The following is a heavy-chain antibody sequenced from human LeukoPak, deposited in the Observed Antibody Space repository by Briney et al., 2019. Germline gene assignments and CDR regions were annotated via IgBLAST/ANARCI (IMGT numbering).Heavy chain of an antibody. CDR2: IYHSGST. CDR3: ARERGTGYYYYYGMDV. J-gene: IGHJ6*04. D-gene: IGHD1-14*01. Sequence: SETLSLTCAVSGYSINSGYYWGWIRQPPGKGLEWIGSIYHSGSTYYNPSLKSRVTISVDTSKNQFSLKLSSVTAADTAVYYCARERGTGYYYYYGMDVWGKGTTVTVSS. V-gene: IGHV4-38-2*02. CDR1: GYSINSGYY.